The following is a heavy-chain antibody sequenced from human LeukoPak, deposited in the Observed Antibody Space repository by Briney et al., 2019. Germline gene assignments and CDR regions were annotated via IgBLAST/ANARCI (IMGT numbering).Heavy chain of an antibody. V-gene: IGHV4-4*09. CDR1: GGSISSYY. CDR2: IYTSGST. D-gene: IGHD1-26*01. Sequence: SETLSLTCTVSGGSISSYYWSWIRQPPGKGLEWIGYIYTSGSTNYNPSLKSRVTISVDTSKNQFSLKLSSVTAADTAVYYCARQGIVGATEFDYWGQGTLVTVSS. J-gene: IGHJ4*02. CDR3: ARQGIVGATEFDY.